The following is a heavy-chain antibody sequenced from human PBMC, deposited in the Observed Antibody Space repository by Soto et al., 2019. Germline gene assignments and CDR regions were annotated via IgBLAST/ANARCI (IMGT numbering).Heavy chain of an antibody. J-gene: IGHJ5*02. CDR1: GASITTYY. D-gene: IGHD3-10*01. CDR2: ISYSGST. Sequence: SETLSRTCSVSGASITTYYWSWIRQPPGKGLEWIGSISYSGSTKYNPSLESRVMISLDTSKNQFSLRLTSVTAADTALYYCARDWDSSGLLDPWGQGALVTVSS. CDR3: ARDWDSSGLLDP. V-gene: IGHV4-59*01.